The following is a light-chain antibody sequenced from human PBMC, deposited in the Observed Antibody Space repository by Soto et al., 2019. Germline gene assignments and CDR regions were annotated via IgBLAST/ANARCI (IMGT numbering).Light chain of an antibody. CDR1: QSISRW. CDR3: QQYSSYST. Sequence: DIQMTQSPSTLSASVGDRVTITCRASQSISRWLAWYQQKPGKAPKVLIWDASSLQRGVPSRFSGSGSGTELALTTSSLKPDDFETYSCQQYSSYSTFGQGTKVDSK. J-gene: IGKJ2*01. CDR2: DAS. V-gene: IGKV1-5*01.